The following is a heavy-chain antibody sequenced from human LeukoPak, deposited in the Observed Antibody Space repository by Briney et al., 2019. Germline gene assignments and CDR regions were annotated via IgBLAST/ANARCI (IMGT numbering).Heavy chain of an antibody. CDR1: GDSISSSRSY. CDR2: IYYSGST. D-gene: IGHD3-10*01. J-gene: IGHJ4*02. Sequence: SETLSLTCTVSGDSISSSRSYWGWIRQPPGKGLEWIGSIYYSGSTYYNPSLKSRVTISVDTSKNQFSLKLSSVTAADTAVYYCARNKLLWFGVSDYWGQGTLVTVSS. V-gene: IGHV4-39*01. CDR3: ARNKLLWFGVSDY.